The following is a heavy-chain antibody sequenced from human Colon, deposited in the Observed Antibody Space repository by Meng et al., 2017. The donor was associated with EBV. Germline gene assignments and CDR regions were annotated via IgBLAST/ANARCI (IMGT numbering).Heavy chain of an antibody. Sequence: QLQLRGPGLGLVKPSETLSLTCTVSGGPISRTGTCGGWIRQPPGKGLEWIGSQCHADDTYYNPSLMGRVTISVDTSKNQVSLKLTSVTAADTSIYYCARHTFSGNPGGIDSWGQGILVTVSS. CDR2: QCHADDT. CDR1: GGPISRTGTC. V-gene: IGHV4-39*01. D-gene: IGHD4-23*01. CDR3: ARHTFSGNPGGIDS. J-gene: IGHJ4*02.